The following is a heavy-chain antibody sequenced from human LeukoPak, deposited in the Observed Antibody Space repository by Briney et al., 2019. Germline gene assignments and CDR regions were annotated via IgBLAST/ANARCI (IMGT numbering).Heavy chain of an antibody. Sequence: SETLSLTCTVSGGSISSSSYHWGWIRLPPGKGLEWIGSIYYSGSTYYNPSLKSRVTISVDTSKNQFSLKLSSVTAADTAVYYCARPKPGVLRYFDWLSDDAFDIWGQGTMVTVSS. D-gene: IGHD3-9*01. V-gene: IGHV4-39*01. J-gene: IGHJ3*02. CDR3: ARPKPGVLRYFDWLSDDAFDI. CDR2: IYYSGST. CDR1: GGSISSSSYH.